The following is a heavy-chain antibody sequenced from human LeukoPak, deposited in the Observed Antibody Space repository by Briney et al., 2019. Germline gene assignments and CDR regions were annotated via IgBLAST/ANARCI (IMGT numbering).Heavy chain of an antibody. CDR3: ARKSCTSTSCLHP. V-gene: IGHV1-8*01. CDR2: MNPNTGKS. J-gene: IGHJ5*02. CDR1: GYTSGNYD. D-gene: IGHD2-2*01. Sequence: ASVKVSCKASGYTSGNYDINWVRQAAGQGLEWMAWMNPNTGKSGFAQRFQGRITMTRDTSIDTAYMELSSLGAEDTAVYYCARKSCTSTSCLHPWGQGTLVTVSS.